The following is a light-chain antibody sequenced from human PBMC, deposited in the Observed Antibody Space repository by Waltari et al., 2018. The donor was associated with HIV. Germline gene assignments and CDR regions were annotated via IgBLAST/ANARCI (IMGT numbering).Light chain of an antibody. CDR1: SSDVGSYNL. CDR2: EGS. V-gene: IGLV2-23*01. Sequence: QSALTQPASVSGSPGQSITISCTGTSSDVGSYNLVSWYQQHPGKAPKLMIYEGSKRPSGVSNLLSGSKFGKTAFLTISGLQAEDEADYYCCSYAGGVVFGGGTKLTVL. J-gene: IGLJ2*01. CDR3: CSYAGGVV.